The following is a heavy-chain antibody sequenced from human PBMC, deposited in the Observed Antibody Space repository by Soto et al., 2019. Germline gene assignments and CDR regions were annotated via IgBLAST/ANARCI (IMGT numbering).Heavy chain of an antibody. CDR2: ISYDGGNK. J-gene: IGHJ6*02. Sequence: GGSLRLSCAASGFTFSSYGMHWVRQAPGKGLEWVTLISYDGGNKYYADSVKGRFSISRDNSRNTLYLQMNSLRPEDAAVYYCVKSLGFCSSSSCSRDYYYYYGMDVWGQGTTVTVS. D-gene: IGHD2-2*01. CDR3: VKSLGFCSSSSCSRDYYYYYGMDV. V-gene: IGHV3-30*18. CDR1: GFTFSSYG.